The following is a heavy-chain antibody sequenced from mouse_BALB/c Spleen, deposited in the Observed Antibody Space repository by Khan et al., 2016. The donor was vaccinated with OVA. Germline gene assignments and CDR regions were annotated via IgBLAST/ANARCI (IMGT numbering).Heavy chain of an antibody. CDR3: ARSGQIGLRGGFTY. CDR2: INPSNDYT. J-gene: IGHJ3*01. V-gene: IGHV1-4*01. CDR1: GYTFTTYT. D-gene: IGHD3-1*01. Sequence: QVQLQQSGAELARPGASVKMSCTTSGYTFTTYTLHWVKQRPGRSLEWIGYINPSNDYTNYNQTFKDKSTLTADKSSSTAYMQLSSLTSEDSAVYYGARSGQIGLRGGFTYWGQGTLVTVSA.